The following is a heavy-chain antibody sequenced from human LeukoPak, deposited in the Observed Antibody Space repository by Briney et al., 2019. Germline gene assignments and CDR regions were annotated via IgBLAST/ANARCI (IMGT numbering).Heavy chain of an antibody. D-gene: IGHD2-15*01. CDR3: ARSIVVVVAATRTVWFDP. V-gene: IGHV7-4-1*02. Sequence: ASVKVSGKASGYTCTSYAMNWVRQAPGQGLEWMGWINTNTGNPTYAQGFTGRFVFSLDTSVSTAYLQISSLKAEDTAVYYCARSIVVVVAATRTVWFDPWGQGTLVTVSS. J-gene: IGHJ5*02. CDR2: INTNTGNP. CDR1: GYTCTSYA.